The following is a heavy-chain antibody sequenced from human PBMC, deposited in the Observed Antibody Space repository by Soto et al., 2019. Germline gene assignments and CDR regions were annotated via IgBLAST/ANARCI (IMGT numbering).Heavy chain of an antibody. D-gene: IGHD6-13*01. J-gene: IGHJ3*02. CDR1: GGSISSYY. Sequence: SETLSLTCTVSGGSISSYYWSWIRQPPGKGLEWIGYIYYSGSTNYNPSLKSRVTISVDTSKNQFSLKLSSVTAADTAVYYCARQQLVRHPSAFDIWGQGTMVTVSS. CDR2: IYYSGST. V-gene: IGHV4-59*01. CDR3: ARQQLVRHPSAFDI.